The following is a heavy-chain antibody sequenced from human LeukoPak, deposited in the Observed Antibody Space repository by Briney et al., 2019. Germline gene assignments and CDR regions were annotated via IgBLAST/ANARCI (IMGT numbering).Heavy chain of an antibody. D-gene: IGHD2/OR15-2a*01. J-gene: IGHJ4*02. V-gene: IGHV4-59*01. Sequence: SETLSLTCTVPGGSISDYYWSWIRQPPGKGLEWIGYVYYSGDTNYNPSLKSRVTMSVDTSKNQFSLKLNSVTAADTAVYYCVRGQILADYWGQGALVTVSS. CDR2: VYYSGDT. CDR1: GGSISDYY. CDR3: VRGQILADY.